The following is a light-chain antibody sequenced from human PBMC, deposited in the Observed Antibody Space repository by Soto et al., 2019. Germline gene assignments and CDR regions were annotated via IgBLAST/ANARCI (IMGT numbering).Light chain of an antibody. Sequence: DIQLTQSPSLLSASIGDRVTITCRASQSISRWLAWYQQRPGKAPKLLIYDASHLESGVPSRFSGSGSGTEFTLTISSLQSDDAATYFCQQYSTYWTFGQGTKVDIK. CDR1: QSISRW. CDR2: DAS. V-gene: IGKV1-5*01. CDR3: QQYSTYWT. J-gene: IGKJ1*01.